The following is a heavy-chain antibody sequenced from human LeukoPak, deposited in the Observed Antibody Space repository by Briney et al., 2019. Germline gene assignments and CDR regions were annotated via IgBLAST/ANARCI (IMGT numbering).Heavy chain of an antibody. CDR3: SEGYFEPFDH. CDR1: GASVSSSH. D-gene: IGHD2/OR15-2a*01. V-gene: IGHV4-59*02. Sequence: SETLSLTCVVSGASVSSSHWNWIRQLPGKGLEWIGCLSYTGKTDYNPSLTSRVTISLDASKNQVSLKLRSLTAADTAVYYCSEGYFEPFDHWGQGTLVTVSS. CDR2: LSYTGKT. J-gene: IGHJ4*02.